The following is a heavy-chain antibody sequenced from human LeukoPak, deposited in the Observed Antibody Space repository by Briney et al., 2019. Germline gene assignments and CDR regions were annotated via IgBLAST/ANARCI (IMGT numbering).Heavy chain of an antibody. D-gene: IGHD3-22*01. J-gene: IGHJ4*02. CDR3: AKDEVAGYYDSSGYYGYFDY. V-gene: IGHV3-30*18. Sequence: GGSLRLSCAASGLTFSSYGMHWVRQAPGKGLEWVAVISYDGSNKYYADSVKGRFTISRDNSKNTLCLQMNSLRAEDTAVYYCAKDEVAGYYDSSGYYGYFDYWGQGTLVTVSS. CDR2: ISYDGSNK. CDR1: GLTFSSYG.